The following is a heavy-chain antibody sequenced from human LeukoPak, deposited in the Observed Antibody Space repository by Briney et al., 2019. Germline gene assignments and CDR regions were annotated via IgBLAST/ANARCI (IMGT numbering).Heavy chain of an antibody. CDR2: IYYNREP. D-gene: IGHD5/OR15-5a*01. V-gene: IGHV4-31*03. J-gene: IGHJ4*02. CDR1: GNTISRGGYY. CDR3: ARESHSVDP. Sequence: SETLSLACSVSGNTISRGGYYWTWIRQSSVRGLEWIGSIYYNREPHFNPSLEKRVAMSVDEAQNQFFLNLTSVTTADTAVYYCARESHSVDPWGRGILVSVSS.